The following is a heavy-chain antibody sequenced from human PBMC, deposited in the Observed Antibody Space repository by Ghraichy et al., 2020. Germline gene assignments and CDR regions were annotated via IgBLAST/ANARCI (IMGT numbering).Heavy chain of an antibody. Sequence: GESLNISCAASGFTFSDYYMSWIRQAPGKGLEWVSYISSSSSYTNYADSVKGRFTISRDNAKNSLYLQMNSLRAEDTAVYYCARASRRTPNNRSDFWSGAAHRRVYNMDVWGQGTTVTVSS. V-gene: IGHV3-11*06. CDR2: ISSSSSYT. CDR3: ARASRRTPNNRSDFWSGAAHRRVYNMDV. CDR1: GFTFSDYY. J-gene: IGHJ6*02. D-gene: IGHD3-3*01.